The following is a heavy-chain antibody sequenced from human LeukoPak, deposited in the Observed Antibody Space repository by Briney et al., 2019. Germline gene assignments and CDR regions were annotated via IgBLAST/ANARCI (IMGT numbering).Heavy chain of an antibody. CDR3: AKGGGYEAQYYYYYLDV. J-gene: IGHJ6*03. Sequence: GRSLRLSCAASGFTFSNFAMHWVRQAPGKGLEWVAIISYDGSNKYYADSVKGRFTVSRDNSKNTLYLQMKSLRAEDTAVYYCAKGGGYEAQYYYYYLDVWGKGTTATIS. V-gene: IGHV3-30*04. D-gene: IGHD5-12*01. CDR1: GFTFSNFA. CDR2: ISYDGSNK.